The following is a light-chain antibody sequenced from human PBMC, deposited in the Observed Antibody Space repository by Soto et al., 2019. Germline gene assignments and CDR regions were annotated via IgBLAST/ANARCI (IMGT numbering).Light chain of an antibody. Sequence: LAQPLSASGSPGQSVTISCTGTSSDVGGYNYVSWYQQHPGKAPKLMIYEVSKRPSGVPDRFSGSKSGNTASLTVSGLQAEDEADYYCSSYAGSTAYVFGTGTKVTVL. CDR1: SSDVGGYNY. CDR2: EVS. CDR3: SSYAGSTAYV. V-gene: IGLV2-8*01. J-gene: IGLJ1*01.